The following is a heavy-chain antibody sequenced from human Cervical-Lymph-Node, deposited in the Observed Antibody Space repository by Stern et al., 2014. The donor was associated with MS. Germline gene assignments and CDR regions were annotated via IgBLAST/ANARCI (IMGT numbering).Heavy chain of an antibody. V-gene: IGHV4-31*03. D-gene: IGHD6-19*01. J-gene: IGHJ4*02. CDR1: GGSINIGDYY. CDR2: IYNIGST. Sequence: QLLESGPGLVKPSQTLSLTCTVSGGSINIGDYYWSWIRHLPGKGLEWIGYIYNIGSTSYNSSLKSRVSISVDTSKNQFSLNLNSVTAADTAVYYCAGGTVAGLFDFWGQGMLVTVSS. CDR3: AGGTVAGLFDF.